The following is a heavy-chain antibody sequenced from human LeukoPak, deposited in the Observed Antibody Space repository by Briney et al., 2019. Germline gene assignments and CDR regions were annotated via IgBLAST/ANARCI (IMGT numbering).Heavy chain of an antibody. Sequence: SQTLSLTHTVSRGSISSYYWSWIRQPPGKGLEWLGYIYYSGSTNYNPSLKSRVTISVDTSKNQFSLKLSSVTAADTALYYCARHLTEAASGSFDYWGQGTLVTVSS. J-gene: IGHJ4*02. D-gene: IGHD6-13*01. V-gene: IGHV4-59*08. CDR2: IYYSGST. CDR3: ARHLTEAASGSFDY. CDR1: RGSISSYY.